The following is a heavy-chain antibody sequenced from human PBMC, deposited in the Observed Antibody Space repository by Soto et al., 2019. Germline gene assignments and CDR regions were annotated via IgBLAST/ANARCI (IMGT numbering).Heavy chain of an antibody. CDR1: DESLKNDY. CDR3: ERSSMVPVDDFDF. Sequence: PWRNLAISCAVYDESLKNDYWAWVRHSPGKGLEWIGNIYDSGSTNYSPALKSRVSMSVDTSKNLFSLKMNSVTAADTAGYYCERSSMVPVDDFDFGVQVTVVT. D-gene: IGHD3-10*01. CDR2: IYDSGST. V-gene: IGHV4-59*01. J-gene: IGHJ4*02.